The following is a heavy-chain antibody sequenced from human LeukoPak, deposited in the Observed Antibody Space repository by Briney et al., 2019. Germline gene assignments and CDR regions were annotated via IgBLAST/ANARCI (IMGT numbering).Heavy chain of an antibody. CDR3: AKKRDALDI. J-gene: IGHJ3*02. V-gene: IGHV3-74*01. CDR1: GFTFSSHW. Sequence: GGSLRLSCAASGFTFSSHWMHWVRQAPGKGLVWVSRINSDGSSISYADSVKGRFTISRDNSKNTLYLHMNSLRAEDTAMYYCAKKRDALDIWGQGTVVAVSS. CDR2: INSDGSSI. D-gene: IGHD5-24*01.